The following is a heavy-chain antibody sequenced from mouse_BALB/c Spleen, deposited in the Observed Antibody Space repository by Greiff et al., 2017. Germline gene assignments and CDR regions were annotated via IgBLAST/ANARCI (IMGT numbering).Heavy chain of an antibody. CDR2: INPSSGYT. D-gene: IGHD2-1*01. CDR3: ARRGGNYVDYYAMDY. CDR1: GYTFTSYT. J-gene: IGHJ4*01. V-gene: IGHV1-4*01. Sequence: QVQLKESGAELARPGASVKMSCKASGYTFTSYTMHWVKQRPGQGLEWIGYINPSSGYTNYNQKFKDKATLTADKSSSTAYMQLSSLTSEDSAVYYCARRGGNYVDYYAMDYWGQGTSVTVSS.